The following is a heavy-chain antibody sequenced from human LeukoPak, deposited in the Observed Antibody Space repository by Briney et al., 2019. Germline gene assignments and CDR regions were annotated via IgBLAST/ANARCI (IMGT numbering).Heavy chain of an antibody. CDR2: IYYSGST. D-gene: IGHD3-22*01. Sequence: SETLSLTCTVSGGSISSSSYYWGWIRQPPGKGLEWIGSIYYSGSTYYNPSLKSRVTISVDTSKNQFSLKLSSVTAADTAVYYCARDRYYYDSSGYLSWFDPWGQGTLVTVSS. CDR1: GGSISSSSYY. J-gene: IGHJ5*02. V-gene: IGHV4-39*07. CDR3: ARDRYYYDSSGYLSWFDP.